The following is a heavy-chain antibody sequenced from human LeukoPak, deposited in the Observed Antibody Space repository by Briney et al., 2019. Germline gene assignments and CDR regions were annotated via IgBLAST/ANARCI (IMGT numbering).Heavy chain of an antibody. V-gene: IGHV3-23*01. Sequence: GGSLRLSCAVSGFTFSSYAMSWVRQAPGKGLEWVSAISGSGGSTYYADSVKGRFTVSRDNSKNTLSLQMYSLRAEDTAIYYCAKANVFGVLDYFDYWGQGTLVTVSS. J-gene: IGHJ4*02. D-gene: IGHD3-3*01. CDR1: GFTFSSYA. CDR2: ISGSGGST. CDR3: AKANVFGVLDYFDY.